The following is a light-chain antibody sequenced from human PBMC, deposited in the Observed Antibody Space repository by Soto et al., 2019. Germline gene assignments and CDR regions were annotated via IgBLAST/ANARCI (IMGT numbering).Light chain of an antibody. CDR1: QSMYNN. V-gene: IGKV3-15*01. Sequence: EIVMTQSPATLSVSPGERATLSCRASQSMYNNLAWYQQKPGQAPRLLIYHASARATGIPSRCSGSGSGTEFHLTISSLQSEDVAVYYCQQYNNWPLTFGGGTKVEI. J-gene: IGKJ4*01. CDR2: HAS. CDR3: QQYNNWPLT.